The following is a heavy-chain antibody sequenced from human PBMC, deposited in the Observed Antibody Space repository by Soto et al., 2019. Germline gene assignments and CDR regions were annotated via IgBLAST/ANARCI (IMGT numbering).Heavy chain of an antibody. Sequence: QVQLVESGGGVVQPGRSLRLSCAASGFTVSSYAMHWVRQAPGKGLEWVAVISYDGSNKYYADSVKGRFTISRDNSKNTLYLQMNSLRAEDTAVYYCARAREGGWLVSSHYFDYWGQGTLVTVSS. V-gene: IGHV3-30-3*01. J-gene: IGHJ4*02. CDR3: ARAREGGWLVSSHYFDY. D-gene: IGHD6-19*01. CDR1: GFTVSSYA. CDR2: ISYDGSNK.